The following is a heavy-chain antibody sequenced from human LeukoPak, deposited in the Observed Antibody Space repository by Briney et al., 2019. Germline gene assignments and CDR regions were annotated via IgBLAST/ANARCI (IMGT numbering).Heavy chain of an antibody. V-gene: IGHV1-18*01. CDR3: ARGYSSGWYGNYFDY. D-gene: IGHD6-19*01. J-gene: IGHJ4*02. CDR1: GGTFSSYA. Sequence: ASVKVSCKASGGTFSSYAISWVRQAPGQGLEWMGWISAYNGNTNYAQKLQGRVTMTTDTSTSTAYMELRSLRSDDTAVYYCARGYSSGWYGNYFDYWGQGTLVTVSS. CDR2: ISAYNGNT.